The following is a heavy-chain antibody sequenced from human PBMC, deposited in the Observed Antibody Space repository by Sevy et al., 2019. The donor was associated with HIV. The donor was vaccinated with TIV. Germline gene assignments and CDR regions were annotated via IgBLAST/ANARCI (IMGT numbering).Heavy chain of an antibody. CDR2: ISNDGSNK. V-gene: IGHV3-30*02. CDR1: GFSFRNYG. Sequence: GGPLRLSCAASGFSFRNYGMHWVRQAPGKGLEWVAFISNDGSNKYYADSVKGRFTISRDNSQNTLYLQVNNVRADDTAVFYCAKNIWTGYYVPHGYWGQGTLVTVSS. D-gene: IGHD3-9*01. J-gene: IGHJ4*02. CDR3: AKNIWTGYYVPHGY.